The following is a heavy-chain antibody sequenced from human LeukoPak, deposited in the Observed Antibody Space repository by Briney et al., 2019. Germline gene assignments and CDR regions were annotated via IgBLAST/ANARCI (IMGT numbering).Heavy chain of an antibody. CDR2: IYYSGST. V-gene: IGHV4-39*07. D-gene: IGHD4-17*01. Sequence: SETLSLTCTVSGGSISSSSYYWGWIRQPPGKGLEWIGSIYYSGSTYYNPSLKSRVTISVDTSKNQFSLKLSSVTAADTAVYYCARLFYGDYVGDYWGQGTLVTVSS. J-gene: IGHJ4*02. CDR1: GGSISSSSYY. CDR3: ARLFYGDYVGDY.